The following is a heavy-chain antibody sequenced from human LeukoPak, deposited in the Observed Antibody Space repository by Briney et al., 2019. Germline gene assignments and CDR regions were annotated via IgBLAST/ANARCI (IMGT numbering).Heavy chain of an antibody. D-gene: IGHD6-19*01. Sequence: PGGSLRLSCVASGFTFNSYWMTWVRQAPGKGLEWVANIKQDGSEKYYVDSMKGRFAITRDNAKNSLYLQMNSLRAEDTAVYYCARPGIAVAGTEDYWGQGTLVTVSS. CDR2: IKQDGSEK. V-gene: IGHV3-7*01. J-gene: IGHJ4*02. CDR1: GFTFNSYW. CDR3: ARPGIAVAGTEDY.